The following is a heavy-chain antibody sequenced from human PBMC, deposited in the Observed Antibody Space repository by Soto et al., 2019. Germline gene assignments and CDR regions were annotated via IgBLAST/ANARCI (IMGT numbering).Heavy chain of an antibody. Sequence: RASVKVSCKACGYSFTSLDINWVRQTTGQGLEWMGWMQPSSGRTGYAQKFQGRVTMTRDTSINTAYMELSSLTSDDTAFYYCARGVTAGVDYWGQGTLVTVSS. J-gene: IGHJ4*02. CDR2: MQPSSGRT. V-gene: IGHV1-8*01. CDR3: ARGVTAGVDY. D-gene: IGHD1-26*01. CDR1: GYSFTSLD.